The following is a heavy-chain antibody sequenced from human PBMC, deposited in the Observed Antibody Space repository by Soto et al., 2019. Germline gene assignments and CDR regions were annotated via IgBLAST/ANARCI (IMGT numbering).Heavy chain of an antibody. CDR1: GYTFNTYG. CDR3: ARDPHEFWTSYWFAY. CDR2: ISAYDGKT. V-gene: IGHV1-18*01. D-gene: IGHD3-3*01. Sequence: GASVKVSCKTSGYTFNTYGINWVRQAPGQGLELMGWISAYDGKTTYAEKFQGRVTLTTDTSTSTAYMELRSLRSDDTAIYYCARDPHEFWTSYWFAYWGLGTLVTVSS. J-gene: IGHJ5*01.